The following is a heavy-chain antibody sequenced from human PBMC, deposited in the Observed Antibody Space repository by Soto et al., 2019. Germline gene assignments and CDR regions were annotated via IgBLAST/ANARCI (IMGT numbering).Heavy chain of an antibody. D-gene: IGHD2-15*01. CDR1: GDTFISSG. V-gene: IGHV1-18*01. CDR2: ISGYKGDT. Sequence: VQSGAEVKKPGASVKVSCKASGDTFISSGISWVRQAPGQGLEWMGWISGYKGDTNYAQKFQDRVTLTTDTSTSTAYMELRSLTPGDTAIYYCARIEYCSSGNCYSAFDICGQGTLVTVSS. J-gene: IGHJ3*02. CDR3: ARIEYCSSGNCYSAFDI.